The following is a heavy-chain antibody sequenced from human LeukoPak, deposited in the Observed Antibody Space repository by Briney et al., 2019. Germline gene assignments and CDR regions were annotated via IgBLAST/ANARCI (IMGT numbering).Heavy chain of an antibody. CDR2: IYTRGST. Sequence: TLSFTCTVSGGSISSGAYYWSWVRQLPEKGLEWIGRIYTRGSTNYNPSLKSRVTISVDTSKNQFSLKLSSVTAADTAVYYRARDRRIAAPDAFDIWGQGTMVTVSS. CDR3: ARDRRIAAPDAFDI. CDR1: GGSISSGAYY. V-gene: IGHV4-61*02. J-gene: IGHJ3*02. D-gene: IGHD6-6*01.